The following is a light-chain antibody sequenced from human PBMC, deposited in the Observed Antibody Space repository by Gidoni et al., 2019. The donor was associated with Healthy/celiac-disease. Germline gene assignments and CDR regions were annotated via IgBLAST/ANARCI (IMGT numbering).Light chain of an antibody. CDR3: QQRSNRARCS. J-gene: IGKJ2*04. CDR2: NAA. V-gene: IGKV3-11*01. CDR1: QSVSSY. Sequence: EIVLTQPPPTLSLSPGETATLPCRASQSVSSYLAWYHQKHSQAPRLLIHNAANRSTGIPARCSGSGCGTDFALTISSLKPEDVAVDYCQQRSNRARCSFGQGTKLEIK.